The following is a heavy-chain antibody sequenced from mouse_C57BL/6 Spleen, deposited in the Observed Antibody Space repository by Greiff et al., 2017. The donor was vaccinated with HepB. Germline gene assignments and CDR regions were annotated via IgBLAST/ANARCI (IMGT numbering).Heavy chain of an antibody. D-gene: IGHD1-1*01. CDR2: IYPGSGNT. CDR3: ARWGTTVVAPYFDV. V-gene: IGHV1-76*01. J-gene: IGHJ1*03. CDR1: GYTFTDYY. Sequence: VQLQQSGAELVRPGASVKLSCKASGYTFTDYYINWVKQRPGQGLEWIARIYPGSGNTYYNEKFKGKATLTAEKSSSTAYMQLSSLTSEDSAVYFCARWGTTVVAPYFDVWGTGTTVTVSS.